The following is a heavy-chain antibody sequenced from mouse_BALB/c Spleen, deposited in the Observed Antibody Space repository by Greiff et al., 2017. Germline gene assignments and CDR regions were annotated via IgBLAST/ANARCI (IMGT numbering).Heavy chain of an antibody. CDR2: IDPANGNT. CDR1: GFNIKDTY. J-gene: IGHJ3*01. CDR3: ARGGYYGSNAWFAY. Sequence: VHVKQSGAELVKPGASVKLSCTASGFNIKDTYMHWVKQRPEQGLEWIGRIDPANGNTKYDPKFQGKATITADTSSNTAYLQLSSLTSEDTAVYYCARGGYYGSNAWFAYWGQGTLVTVSA. V-gene: IGHV14-3*02. D-gene: IGHD1-1*01.